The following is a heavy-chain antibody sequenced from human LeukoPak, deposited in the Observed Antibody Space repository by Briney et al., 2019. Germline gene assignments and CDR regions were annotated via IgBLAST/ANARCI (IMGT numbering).Heavy chain of an antibody. J-gene: IGHJ3*02. CDR3: ATGGYTDAFHI. CDR1: GGTFSSYA. V-gene: IGHV1-69*01. D-gene: IGHD2-2*02. CDR2: IIPIFGTA. Sequence: ASVKVSCKASGGTFSSYAISWVRQAPGQGLEWMGGIIPIFGTANYAQKFQGRVTITADESTSTAYMELSSLRSEDTAVYYCATGGYTDAFHIWGQGTMFTVSS.